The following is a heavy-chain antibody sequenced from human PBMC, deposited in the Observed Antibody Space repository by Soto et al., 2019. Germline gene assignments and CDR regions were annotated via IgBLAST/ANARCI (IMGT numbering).Heavy chain of an antibody. CDR3: AMGMEYNLFDP. Sequence: GGSLRLSCAASGFTFSSYGMHWVRQAPGKGLEWVAVISYDGSNKYYADSVKGRFTISRDNSKNTLYLQMNSLRAEDTAVYYCAMGMEYNLFDPWGQGTLVTVSS. CDR1: GFTFSSYG. J-gene: IGHJ5*02. D-gene: IGHD3-3*01. V-gene: IGHV3-30*03. CDR2: ISYDGSNK.